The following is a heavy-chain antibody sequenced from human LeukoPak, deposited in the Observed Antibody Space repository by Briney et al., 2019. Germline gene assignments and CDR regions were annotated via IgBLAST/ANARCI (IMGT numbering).Heavy chain of an antibody. CDR2: INSDGSST. Sequence: GGSLRLSCAASGFTFSSYWMHWVRQAPGKGLVWVSRINSDGSSTSYADSVKGRFTISRDNAKNTLYLQMNSLRAEDTAVYYCARDRELRGYSYENYMDVWGKGTTVTISS. V-gene: IGHV3-74*01. CDR3: ARDRELRGYSYENYMDV. CDR1: GFTFSSYW. D-gene: IGHD5-18*01. J-gene: IGHJ6*03.